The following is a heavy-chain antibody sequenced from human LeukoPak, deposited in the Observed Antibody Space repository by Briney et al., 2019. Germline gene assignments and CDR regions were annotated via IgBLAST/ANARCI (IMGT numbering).Heavy chain of an antibody. CDR3: AKARGSGAYSYYFDY. D-gene: IGHD3-10*01. J-gene: IGHJ4*02. Sequence: GSLRLSCAASGFTFSSYAMSWVRQAPGKGLEWVANIKLDGSEKYYVDSVKGRFTISRDNAKNSLYLQMNSLRAEDTAVYYCAKARGSGAYSYYFDYWGQGTLVTVSS. V-gene: IGHV3-7*01. CDR2: IKLDGSEK. CDR1: GFTFSSYA.